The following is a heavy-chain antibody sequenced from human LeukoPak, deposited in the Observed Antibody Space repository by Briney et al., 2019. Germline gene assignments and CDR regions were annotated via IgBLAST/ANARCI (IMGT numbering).Heavy chain of an antibody. D-gene: IGHD3-16*01. CDR2: INHSGRT. J-gene: IGHJ3*02. CDR1: GGSFSDYY. Sequence: SETLSLTCAVYGGSFSDYYWSWIRQPPGKGLEWIGEINHSGRTNYNPSLKSRVTMSVDTSKNQFSLKLSSVTAADTAVYYCARLEAGGFDIWGQGTMVTVSS. V-gene: IGHV4-34*01. CDR3: ARLEAGGFDI.